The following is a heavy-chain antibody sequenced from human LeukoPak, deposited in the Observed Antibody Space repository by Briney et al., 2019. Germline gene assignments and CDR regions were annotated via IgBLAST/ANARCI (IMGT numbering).Heavy chain of an antibody. CDR1: GYTLTELS. CDR3: ASSAYYPASGNYPAFHI. Sequence: GASVKVSCKVSGYTLTELSMHWVRQAPGKGLEWMGGFDPEDGETIYAQKFQGRVTMTEDTSTDTAYMELSSLRSEDTAVYYCASSAYYPASGNYPAFHIWGQGTMVTVSS. CDR2: FDPEDGET. J-gene: IGHJ3*02. V-gene: IGHV1-24*01. D-gene: IGHD3-10*01.